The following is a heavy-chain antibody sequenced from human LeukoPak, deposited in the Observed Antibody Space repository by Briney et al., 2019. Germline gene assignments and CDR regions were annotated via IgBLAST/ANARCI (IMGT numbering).Heavy chain of an antibody. V-gene: IGHV3-30-3*01. CDR2: IAYDGSNH. CDR3: ARGRGAYSYGYGIDY. J-gene: IGHJ4*02. D-gene: IGHD5-18*01. CDR1: GFTFSDYA. Sequence: GGSLRLSCAASGFTFSDYAIYWVRQAPGKGLEWVAVIAYDGSNHYYPDPVKGRFTISRDNSRNTLYLQMNSLRAEDTAVYYCARGRGAYSYGYGIDYWGQGTLVIVSS.